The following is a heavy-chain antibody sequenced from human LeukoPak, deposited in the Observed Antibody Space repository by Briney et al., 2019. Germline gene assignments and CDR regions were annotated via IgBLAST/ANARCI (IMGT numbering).Heavy chain of an antibody. D-gene: IGHD3-10*01. Sequence: SETLSLTCTVSGDSISNYYWSWIRQPAGKGLEWIGRIYTSGSTNYSPSLTSRVTMSVDTSKNQFSLKLSSVTAADTAVYYCARVSLVRGAPDYYFDYWGQGTLVTVSS. CDR3: ARVSLVRGAPDYYFDY. V-gene: IGHV4-4*07. J-gene: IGHJ4*02. CDR2: IYTSGST. CDR1: GDSISNYY.